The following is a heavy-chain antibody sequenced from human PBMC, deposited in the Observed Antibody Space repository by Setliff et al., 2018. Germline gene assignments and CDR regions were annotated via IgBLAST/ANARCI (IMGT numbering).Heavy chain of an antibody. CDR2: ISASGST. J-gene: IGHJ4*02. CDR1: GGSINSCK. Sequence: SETLSLTCTVSGGSINSCKWSRIRQPAGKGLERNGRISASGSTNYNPSLKSRVTMSADKSKNQFSLRLSSVTAADTAVYYCAREPLKPEWGYSHLYIDSWGQGTLVTVSS. V-gene: IGHV4-4*07. D-gene: IGHD5-18*01. CDR3: AREPLKPEWGYSHLYIDS.